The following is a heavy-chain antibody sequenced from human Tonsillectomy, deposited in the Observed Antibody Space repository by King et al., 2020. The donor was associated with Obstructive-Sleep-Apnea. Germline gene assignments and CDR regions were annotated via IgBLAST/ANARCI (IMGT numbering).Heavy chain of an antibody. D-gene: IGHD6-13*01. CDR1: GGSISSGGYY. CDR3: ARSKRAAGDNDAFDI. J-gene: IGHJ3*02. V-gene: IGHV4-31*03. CDR2: IYYSGST. Sequence: VQLQESGPGLVKPSQTLSLTCTVSGGSISSGGYYWSWIRQHPGKGLEWIGYIYYSGSTFYNPPLKSRVTISVDTAKNQLSLKLSSVTAADTAVFYCARSKRAAGDNDAFDIWGQGTMVTVSS.